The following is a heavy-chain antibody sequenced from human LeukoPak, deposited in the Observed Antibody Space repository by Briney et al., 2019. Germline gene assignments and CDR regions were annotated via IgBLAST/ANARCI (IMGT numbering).Heavy chain of an antibody. CDR1: GGTFSSYA. V-gene: IGHV1-69*04. Sequence: SVKVSCKASGGTFSSYAISWVRQAPAQGLEWMGRIIPIFGIENYAQKFQGRVTITADKSTSTAYMELSSLRSEDTAVYYCARVLGSDLDYWGQGTLVTVSS. J-gene: IGHJ4*02. D-gene: IGHD1-26*01. CDR3: ARVLGSDLDY. CDR2: IIPIFGIE.